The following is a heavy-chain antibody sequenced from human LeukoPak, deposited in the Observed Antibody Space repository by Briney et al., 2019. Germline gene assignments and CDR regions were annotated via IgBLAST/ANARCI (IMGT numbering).Heavy chain of an antibody. J-gene: IGHJ6*03. CDR2: INPNSGGT. V-gene: IGHV1-2*02. CDR1: GYTFTGYY. Sequence: ASVKVSCKASGYTFTGYYMHWVRQAPGQGLEWMGWINPNSGGTNYAQKFQGRVTMTRDTSISTAYMELSRLRSDDTAVYYCARNGDGSGSYRLYYYYMDVWGKGTTVTISS. D-gene: IGHD1-26*01. CDR3: ARNGDGSGSYRLYYYYMDV.